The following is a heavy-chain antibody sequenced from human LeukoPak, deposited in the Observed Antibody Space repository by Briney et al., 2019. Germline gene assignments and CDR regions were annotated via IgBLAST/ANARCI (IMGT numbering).Heavy chain of an antibody. CDR3: ARVGLDDFWSPGWFDP. Sequence: PAGSLTLSCAASGFTFSSYSMNWVRQAPGKGLEWVSYISSSRSTIYYADSVKGRFTISRDNAKNSLYLQMNSLRDEDTAVYYCARVGLDDFWSPGWFDPWGQGSLVTVSS. CDR2: ISSSRSTI. J-gene: IGHJ5*02. D-gene: IGHD3-3*01. CDR1: GFTFSSYS. V-gene: IGHV3-48*02.